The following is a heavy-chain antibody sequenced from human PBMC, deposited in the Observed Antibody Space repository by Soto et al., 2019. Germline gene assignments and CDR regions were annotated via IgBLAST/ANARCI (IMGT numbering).Heavy chain of an antibody. J-gene: IGHJ6*02. CDR2: IYPGDSDT. D-gene: IGHD2-15*01. CDR1: GYSFTSYW. Sequence: GESLKISCKGSGYSFTSYWIGWVRQMPGKGLEWMGIIYPGDSDTRYSPSFQGQVTISADKSISTAYLHWSSLKASDTAMYYCARGSGHDYYYYYGMDVWGQGTTVTVSS. V-gene: IGHV5-51*01. CDR3: ARGSGHDYYYYYGMDV.